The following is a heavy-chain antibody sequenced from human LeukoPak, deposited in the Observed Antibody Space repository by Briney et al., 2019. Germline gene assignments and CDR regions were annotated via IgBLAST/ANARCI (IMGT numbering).Heavy chain of an antibody. D-gene: IGHD3-22*01. Sequence: SETLSLTCTVSGASISSFYWTWIRQPAGKGLEWIGRIYTSGSTNYNPSLKSRVTIPVGKSENQFSLKLTSVTAADTAVYYCAKGDYYGSSGYFLDFWGQGTLVTVSS. CDR1: GASISSFY. CDR3: AKGDYYGSSGYFLDF. J-gene: IGHJ4*02. CDR2: IYTSGST. V-gene: IGHV4-4*07.